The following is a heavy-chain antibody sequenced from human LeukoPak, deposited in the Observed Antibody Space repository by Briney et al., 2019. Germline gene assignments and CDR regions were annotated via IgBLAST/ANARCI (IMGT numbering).Heavy chain of an antibody. V-gene: IGHV1-3*01. CDR1: GYTFTSYA. Sequence: GASVKVSCKASGYTFTSYAMHWVRQAPGQRLEWMGWINAGNGNTKYSQKFQGRVTITRDTSASTAYMELSSLRSEDTAVYYCAREGRYSGYGGSAGDYWGQGTLVTVSS. D-gene: IGHD5-12*01. CDR3: AREGRYSGYGGSAGDY. J-gene: IGHJ4*02. CDR2: INAGNGNT.